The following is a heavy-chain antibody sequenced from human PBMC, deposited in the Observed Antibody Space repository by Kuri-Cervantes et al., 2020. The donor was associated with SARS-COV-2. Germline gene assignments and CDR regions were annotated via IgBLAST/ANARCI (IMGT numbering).Heavy chain of an antibody. CDR2: ISYDGSNK. Sequence: GGSLRLSCAASGFSFSNAWMIWVRQAPGKGLEWLAVISYDGSNKYYADAVKGRFTISRDNSKNTLYLQMNSLRAEDTAVYYCARDHGGIMYYFDYWGQGTLVTVSS. CDR1: GFSFSNAW. V-gene: IGHV3-30*07. J-gene: IGHJ4*02. D-gene: IGHD4-23*01. CDR3: ARDHGGIMYYFDY.